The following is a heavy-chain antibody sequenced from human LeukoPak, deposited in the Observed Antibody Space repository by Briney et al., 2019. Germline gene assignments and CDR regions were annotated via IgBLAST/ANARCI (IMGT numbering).Heavy chain of an antibody. CDR3: AKRLLLWSPYDY. CDR1: GYSISSGYY. D-gene: IGHD3-10*01. CDR2: IYHNGST. Sequence: SETLSLTCAVSGYSISSGYYWDWIRQPLGKGLEWIGSIYHNGSTFYSPSLKSRVTISVDTSKNQFSLKLSSVTAADTAVYYCAKRLLLWSPYDYWGQGSLVTVSS. V-gene: IGHV4-38-2*01. J-gene: IGHJ4*02.